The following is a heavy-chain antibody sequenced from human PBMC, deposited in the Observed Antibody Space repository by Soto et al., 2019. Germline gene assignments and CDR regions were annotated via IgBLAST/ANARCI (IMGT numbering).Heavy chain of an antibody. J-gene: IGHJ4*02. D-gene: IGHD5-18*01. Sequence: PGGSLRLSCAASGFTFSSYGMHWVRQAPGKGLEWVAVISYDGSNKYYADSVKGRFTISRDNSKNTLYLQMNSLRAEDTAVYYCAKDGYSYDNNYYFDYWGQGTLVTVSS. V-gene: IGHV3-30*18. CDR3: AKDGYSYDNNYYFDY. CDR1: GFTFSSYG. CDR2: ISYDGSNK.